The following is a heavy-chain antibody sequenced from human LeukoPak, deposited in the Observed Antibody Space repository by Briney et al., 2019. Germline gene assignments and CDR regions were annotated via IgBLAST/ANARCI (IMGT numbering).Heavy chain of an antibody. CDR3: SAAVGTDFYDYGMDV. V-gene: IGHV3-73*01. J-gene: IGHJ6*02. CDR2: IGSKANTYAT. CDR1: GYTFSGSA. Sequence: PGGSLRLSCAASGYTFSGSAMHWVRQASGKGLEWVGRIGSKANTYATAYAASVKGRFSISRDDSKNTAYLQLNSLKTEDTAVYYCSAAVGTDFYDYGMDVWGQGTTVTVSS. D-gene: IGHD6-13*01.